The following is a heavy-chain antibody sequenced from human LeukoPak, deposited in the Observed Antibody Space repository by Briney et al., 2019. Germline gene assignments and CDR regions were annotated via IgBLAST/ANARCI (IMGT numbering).Heavy chain of an antibody. CDR3: AKDRWELLRGMDV. CDR2: ISGSGSST. V-gene: IGHV3-23*01. J-gene: IGHJ6*02. Sequence: PGGSLRLSCAASGFTFSSYAMNWVRQAPGKGLEWVSTISGSGSSTYYADSVKGRFTISRDNSKNTLYLQMNSLRAEDTAVYYCAKDRWELLRGMDVWGQGTTVTVSS. D-gene: IGHD1-26*01. CDR1: GFTFSSYA.